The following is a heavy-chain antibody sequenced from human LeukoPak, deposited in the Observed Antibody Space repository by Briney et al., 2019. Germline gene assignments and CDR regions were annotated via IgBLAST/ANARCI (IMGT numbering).Heavy chain of an antibody. J-gene: IGHJ4*02. Sequence: ASVKVSCKASGYTFTGYYMHWVRQAPGQGLEWMGWINPNSGGTNYAQKFQGRVTMTRDTSISTAYMELSRLRSDDTAVYYCARRHIAVAGPYDYWGQGTLVTVSS. CDR2: INPNSGGT. CDR3: ARRHIAVAGPYDY. V-gene: IGHV1-2*02. D-gene: IGHD6-19*01. CDR1: GYTFTGYY.